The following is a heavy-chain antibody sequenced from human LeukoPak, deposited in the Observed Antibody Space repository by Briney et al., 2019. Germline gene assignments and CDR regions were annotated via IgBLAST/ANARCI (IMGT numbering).Heavy chain of an antibody. CDR3: SRGLDSRKLGY. Sequence: PSETLSLTCTVSGASFTSDDQYWDCVRQSPGKGLEWIGSIHHSVMLYNNPSLVSRVTMSKDTSKNQISLNLNSVTAADTAVYFCSRGLDSRKLGYWGQGILVTVSS. J-gene: IGHJ4*02. D-gene: IGHD3-22*01. V-gene: IGHV4-31*03. CDR1: GASFTSDDQY. CDR2: IHHSVML.